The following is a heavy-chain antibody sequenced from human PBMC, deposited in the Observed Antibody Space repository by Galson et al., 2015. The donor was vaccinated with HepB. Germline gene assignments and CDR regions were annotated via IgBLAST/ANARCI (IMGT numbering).Heavy chain of an antibody. D-gene: IGHD3-3*01. CDR3: AKEGGFGVPTRAGPFDY. CDR2: ISYDGSNK. Sequence: SLRLSCAASGFTFSSYGMHWVRQAPGKGLEWVAVISYDGSNKYYADSVKGRFTISRDNSKNTLYLQMNSLRAEDTAVYYCAKEGGFGVPTRAGPFDYWGQGTLVTVSS. CDR1: GFTFSSYG. J-gene: IGHJ4*02. V-gene: IGHV3-30*18.